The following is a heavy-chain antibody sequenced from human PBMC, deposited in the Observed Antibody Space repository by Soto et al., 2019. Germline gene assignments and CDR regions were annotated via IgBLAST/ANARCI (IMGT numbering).Heavy chain of an antibody. CDR1: GFTFSSYA. CDR2: ISYDGSNK. CDR3: ARDVYSSGGSYDGEFDY. Sequence: QVQLVESGGGVVQPGRSLRLSCAASGFTFSSYAMHWVRQAPGKGLEWVAVISYDGSNKYYADSVKGRFTISRDNSKNSLGLQRNSLRAEDTAVYYCARDVYSSGGSYDGEFDYWGQGTLVTVSS. V-gene: IGHV3-30-3*01. D-gene: IGHD6-19*01. J-gene: IGHJ4*02.